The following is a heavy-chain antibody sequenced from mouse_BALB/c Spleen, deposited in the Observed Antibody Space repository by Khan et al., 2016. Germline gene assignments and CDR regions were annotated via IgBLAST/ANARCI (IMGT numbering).Heavy chain of an antibody. CDR2: INPNNGAT. CDR1: GYSFTAYY. Sequence: VQLQQSDPDLVKPGASVKISCKASGYSFTAYYMYWVKQSHGKSLEWIGRINPNNGATTFNQKFKGKAILTVDKSYTTAYRELRSLAAEDSAVYYCARDDDVNWGQGTTLTVSS. D-gene: IGHD2-3*01. J-gene: IGHJ2*01. CDR3: ARDDDVN. V-gene: IGHV1-20*02.